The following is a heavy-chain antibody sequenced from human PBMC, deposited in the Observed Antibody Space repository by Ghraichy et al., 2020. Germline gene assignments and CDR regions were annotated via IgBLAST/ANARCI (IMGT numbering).Heavy chain of an antibody. CDR1: GGSISSYY. Sequence: LSLTCTVSGGSISSYYWSWIRQPPGKGLEWIGYIYYSGSTNYNPSLKSRVTISVDTSKNQFSLKLSSVTAADTAVYYCASLVRGSTSSYGMDVWGQGTTVTVSS. J-gene: IGHJ6*02. CDR3: ASLVRGSTSSYGMDV. CDR2: IYYSGST. D-gene: IGHD2-2*01. V-gene: IGHV4-59*01.